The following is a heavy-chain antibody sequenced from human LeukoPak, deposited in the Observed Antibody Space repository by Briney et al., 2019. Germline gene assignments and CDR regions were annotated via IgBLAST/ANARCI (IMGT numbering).Heavy chain of an antibody. V-gene: IGHV3-23*01. CDR3: AKVGSPFMRLRLGELQRDY. CDR1: GFTFSSYA. J-gene: IGHJ4*02. D-gene: IGHD3-16*01. CDR2: ISGSGGST. Sequence: GGSLRLSCAASGFTFSSYAMSWVRQASGKGLEWVSAISGSGGSTYYADSVKGRFPISRNNSKNTLYLQMNSLRAEDTAVYYCAKVGSPFMRLRLGELQRDYWGQGTLVTVSS.